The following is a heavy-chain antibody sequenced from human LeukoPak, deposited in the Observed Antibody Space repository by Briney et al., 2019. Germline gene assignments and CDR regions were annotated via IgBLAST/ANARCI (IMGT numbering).Heavy chain of an antibody. Sequence: GASVKVSCKASGYTFTSYGISWVRQAPGQGLEWMGWISAYSGNTNYAQKLQGRVTMTTDTSTSTAYMELRSLRSDDTAVYYCARVVGTRITMIVVVDVWGQGTLGNVSS. J-gene: IGHJ4*02. D-gene: IGHD3-22*01. CDR1: GYTFTSYG. CDR3: ARVVGTRITMIVVVDV. CDR2: ISAYSGNT. V-gene: IGHV1-18*01.